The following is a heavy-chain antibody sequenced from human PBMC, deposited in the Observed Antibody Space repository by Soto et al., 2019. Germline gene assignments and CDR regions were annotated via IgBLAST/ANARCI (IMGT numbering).Heavy chain of an antibody. V-gene: IGHV3-30-3*01. J-gene: IGHJ6*02. Sequence: QVQLVESGGGVVQPGRSLRLSCAASGFTFSSYAMHWVRQAPGKGLEWVAVISYDGSNKYYADSVKGRFTISRDNSKNTLYLQMNSLRAEDTAVYYCARDSADLIDYGMAVWGQGTTVTVSS. CDR3: ARDSADLIDYGMAV. CDR1: GFTFSSYA. CDR2: ISYDGSNK. D-gene: IGHD3-10*01.